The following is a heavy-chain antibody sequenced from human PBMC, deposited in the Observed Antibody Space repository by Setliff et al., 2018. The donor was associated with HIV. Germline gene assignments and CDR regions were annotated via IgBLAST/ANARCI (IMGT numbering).Heavy chain of an antibody. CDR2: IYYSGST. Sequence: ETLSLTCTVSGGSISSYYWSWIRQPPGKGLEWIGYIYYSGSTNYNPSLKSRVTISVDTSKNQFSLKLTSVTAADAAVYYCTGDYNSGSYRFDYWGQGTPVTVSS. D-gene: IGHD3-10*01. J-gene: IGHJ4*02. CDR3: TGDYNSGSYRFDY. V-gene: IGHV4-59*08. CDR1: GGSISSYY.